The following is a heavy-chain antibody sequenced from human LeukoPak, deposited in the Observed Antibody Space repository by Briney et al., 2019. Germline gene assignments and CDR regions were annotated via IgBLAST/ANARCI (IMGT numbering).Heavy chain of an antibody. V-gene: IGHV4-34*01. Sequence: SETLSLTCAVYGVSFSGYYWSWIRQPPGKGLEWIGEINHSGSTNYNPSLKSRVTISVDTSKNQFSLKLSSVTAADTAVYYCARSRASIRITMVRGVMAYYFDYWGQGTLVTVSS. D-gene: IGHD3-10*01. CDR1: GVSFSGYY. CDR3: ARSRASIRITMVRGVMAYYFDY. CDR2: INHSGST. J-gene: IGHJ4*02.